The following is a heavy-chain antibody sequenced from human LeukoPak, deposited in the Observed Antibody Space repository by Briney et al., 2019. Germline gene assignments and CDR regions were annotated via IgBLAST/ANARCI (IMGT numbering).Heavy chain of an antibody. Sequence: PGGSLRLSCAASGFTFSTYNMNWVRQAPGKGLEWVSSISSSSSYIYYADSVKGRFTISRDNAKNSLYLQMNSLRAEDTAMYYCARDREVHYYYYMDVWGKGTTVTVSS. CDR3: ARDREVHYYYYMDV. J-gene: IGHJ6*03. CDR1: GFTFSTYN. D-gene: IGHD3-10*01. CDR2: ISSSSSYI. V-gene: IGHV3-21*01.